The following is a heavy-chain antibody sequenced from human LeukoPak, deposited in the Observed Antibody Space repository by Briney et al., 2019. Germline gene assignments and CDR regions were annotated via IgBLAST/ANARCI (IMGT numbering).Heavy chain of an antibody. J-gene: IGHJ5*02. CDR2: MNPSSGDT. Sequence: ASVKVSCKASGYTFTDHYMHWVRQAPGQRLEWMGWMNPSSGDTGYAQKFQGRVTITRNTSISTAYLELSSLRSEDTAVYYCARNSHWFDPWGQGTLVTVSS. D-gene: IGHD5-18*01. CDR1: GYTFTDHY. V-gene: IGHV1-8*03. CDR3: ARNSHWFDP.